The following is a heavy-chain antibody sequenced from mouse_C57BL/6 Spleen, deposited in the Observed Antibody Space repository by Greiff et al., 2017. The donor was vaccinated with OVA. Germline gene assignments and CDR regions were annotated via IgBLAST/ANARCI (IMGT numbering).Heavy chain of an antibody. CDR3: ARRGNYFWYFDV. CDR2: INSDGGST. V-gene: IGHV5-2*03. J-gene: IGHJ1*03. D-gene: IGHD2-1*01. CDR1: EYEFPSHD. Sequence: EVKVEESGGGLVQPGESLKLSCESNEYEFPSHDMSWVRKTPGKRLELVAAINSDGGSTYYPDTMERRFIISRDNTKKTLYLQMSSLRSEDTALYYCARRGNYFWYFDVWGTGTTVTVSS.